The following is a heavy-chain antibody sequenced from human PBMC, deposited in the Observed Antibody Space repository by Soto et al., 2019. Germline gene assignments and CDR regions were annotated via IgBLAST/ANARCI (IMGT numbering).Heavy chain of an antibody. CDR1: GDGLASCA. CDR2: INAGNDNT. V-gene: IGHV1-3*01. D-gene: IGHD2-15*01. J-gene: IGHJ4*02. CDR3: ARRHCSGGSCAFDY. Sequence: LSWEACGDGLASCARWWVRQAPGQRLEWMGRINAGNDNTEYPQKFQGRVTITRDTSASTAYMELSSLRSEDTAVYYCARRHCSGGSCAFDYWGQGTLVTLSS.